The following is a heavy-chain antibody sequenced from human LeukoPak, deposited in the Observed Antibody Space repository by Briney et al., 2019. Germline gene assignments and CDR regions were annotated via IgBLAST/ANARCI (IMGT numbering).Heavy chain of an antibody. Sequence: PGGSLRLSCAASVFTFSSYAMHWVRQAPGKGLEGVAVISYDGSNKYYADSVKGRFTISRDNSKNTLYLQMNSLRAEDTAVYYCARAFSSLDSSSWADFDYWGQGTLVTVSS. CDR3: ARAFSSLDSSSWADFDY. D-gene: IGHD6-13*01. CDR2: ISYDGSNK. CDR1: VFTFSSYA. J-gene: IGHJ4*02. V-gene: IGHV3-30*04.